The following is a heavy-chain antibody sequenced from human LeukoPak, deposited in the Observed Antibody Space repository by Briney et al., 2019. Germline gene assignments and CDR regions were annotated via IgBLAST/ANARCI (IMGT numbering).Heavy chain of an antibody. J-gene: IGHJ5*02. CDR3: AKGEGYDP. V-gene: IGHV3-30-3*01. Sequence: QPGRSLRLSCAASGFTFSSYAMHWVRQAPGKGLEWVAVISYDGSNKYYADSVKGRFTISRDNSKNTLYLQMNSLRAEDTAVYYCAKGEGYDPWGQGTLVTVSS. D-gene: IGHD1-26*01. CDR1: GFTFSSYA. CDR2: ISYDGSNK.